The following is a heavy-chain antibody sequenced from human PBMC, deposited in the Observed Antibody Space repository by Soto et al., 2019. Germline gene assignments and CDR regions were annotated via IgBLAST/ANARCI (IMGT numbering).Heavy chain of an antibody. D-gene: IGHD3-10*01. CDR2: IYYSGST. J-gene: IGHJ6*02. Sequence: PSETLSLTCTVSGGSISSGGYYWSWIRQHPGKGLEWIGYIYYSGSTYYNPSLKSRVTISVDTSKNQFSLKLSSVTAADTAVYYCARDRITMVRGVIISTSYYYYGMDVWGQGTTVTSP. V-gene: IGHV4-31*03. CDR1: GGSISSGGYY. CDR3: ARDRITMVRGVIISTSYYYYGMDV.